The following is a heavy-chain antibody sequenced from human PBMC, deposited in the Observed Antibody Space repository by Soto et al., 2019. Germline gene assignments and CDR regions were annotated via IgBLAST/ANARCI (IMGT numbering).Heavy chain of an antibody. CDR3: ARANTGTTHGASRGDFDY. J-gene: IGHJ4*02. V-gene: IGHV3-13*01. Sequence: GGSLRLSCAASGFTFSSYDMHWVRQATGKGLEWVSAIGTAGDTYYPGSVKGRFTISRENAKNSLYLQMNSLRAEDTAVYYCARANTGTTHGASRGDFDYWGQGTLVTVSS. CDR2: IGTAGDT. D-gene: IGHD1-7*01. CDR1: GFTFSSYD.